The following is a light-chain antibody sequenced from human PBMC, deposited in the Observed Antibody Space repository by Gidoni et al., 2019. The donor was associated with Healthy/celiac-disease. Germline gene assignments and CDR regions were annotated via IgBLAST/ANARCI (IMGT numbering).Light chain of an antibody. CDR3: CSYAGSYINYV. Sequence: QSALTQPRSVSGSPGQSVTISCTGTSSDVGGYNYVTCYQQHPGKAPKLMIYDVSKRPSGVPDRFSGSKSGNTASLTISGLQAEDEADYYCCSYAGSYINYVFGTGTKVTVL. V-gene: IGLV2-11*01. J-gene: IGLJ1*01. CDR1: SSDVGGYNY. CDR2: DVS.